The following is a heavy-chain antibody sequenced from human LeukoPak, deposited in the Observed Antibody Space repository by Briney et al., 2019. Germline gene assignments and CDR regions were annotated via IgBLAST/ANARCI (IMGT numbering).Heavy chain of an antibody. Sequence: PGGSLRLSCAASGFSVSSKYMSWVRQAPGKGLEWVSAISGSGGSTYYADSVRGRFTISRDNSKNTLYLQMNSLRAEDTAVYYCARNGAGYSSSWYTGETKGYYGMDVWGQGTTVTVSS. J-gene: IGHJ6*02. CDR2: ISGSGGST. CDR1: GFSVSSKY. CDR3: ARNGAGYSSSWYTGETKGYYGMDV. D-gene: IGHD6-13*01. V-gene: IGHV3-23*01.